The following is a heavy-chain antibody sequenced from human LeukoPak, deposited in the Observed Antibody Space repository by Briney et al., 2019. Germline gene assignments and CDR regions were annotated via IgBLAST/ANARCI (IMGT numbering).Heavy chain of an antibody. CDR2: IKQDGSEK. D-gene: IGHD3-3*01. CDR1: GFPFSSYW. J-gene: IGHJ6*02. V-gene: IGHV3-7*01. CDR3: ARDGYAWYYDICSGTSNDYYYYGMDV. Sequence: GGSLRLSCVASGFPFSSYWMTWVRQAPGKGLEWVANIKQDGSEKYYVDSVKGRFTISRDNAKNSLYLQMNSLRAEDTAVYYCARDGYAWYYDICSGTSNDYYYYGMDVWGQGTTVTVSS.